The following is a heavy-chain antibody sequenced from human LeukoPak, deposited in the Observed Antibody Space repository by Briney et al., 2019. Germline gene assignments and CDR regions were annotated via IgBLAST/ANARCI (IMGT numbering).Heavy chain of an antibody. J-gene: IGHJ4*02. V-gene: IGHV1-69*05. CDR3: AREVGSGWYYFDY. D-gene: IGHD6-19*01. CDR1: GYTFTSYG. CDR2: IIPIFGTA. Sequence: SVKVSCKASGYTFTSYGISWVRQAPGQGLEWMGRIIPIFGTANYAPKFQGRVTITTDESTSTAYMELSSLRSEDTAVYYCAREVGSGWYYFDYWGQGTLVTVSS.